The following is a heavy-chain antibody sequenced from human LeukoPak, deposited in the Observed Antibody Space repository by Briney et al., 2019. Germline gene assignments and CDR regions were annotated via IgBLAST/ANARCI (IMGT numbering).Heavy chain of an antibody. CDR2: IYHSGST. J-gene: IGHJ4*02. CDR3: ARVREYSYGPTHYFDY. V-gene: IGHV4-38-2*02. D-gene: IGHD5-18*01. Sequence: SETLSLTCTVSGYSISSGYYWGWIRQPPGKGLEWIGSIYHSGSTYYNPSLKSRVTISVDTSKNQFSLKLSSVTAADTAVYYCARVREYSYGPTHYFDYWGQGTLVTVSS. CDR1: GYSISSGYY.